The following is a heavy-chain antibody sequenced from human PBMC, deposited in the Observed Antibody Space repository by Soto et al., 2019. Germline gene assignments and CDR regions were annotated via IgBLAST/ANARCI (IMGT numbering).Heavy chain of an antibody. J-gene: IGHJ5*01. CDR3: ARGRYCLTGRCFPNWFDS. Sequence: SETLSLTCSVSGDSISNLDYFWAWIRQPPGQALEYIGYIYKSATTYYNPSFESRVAISVDTSKSQFSLNVTSVTATDTAVYFCARGRYCLTGRCFPNWFDSWGQGALVTVSS. D-gene: IGHD7-27*01. CDR1: GDSISNLDYF. CDR2: IYKSATT. V-gene: IGHV4-30-4*01.